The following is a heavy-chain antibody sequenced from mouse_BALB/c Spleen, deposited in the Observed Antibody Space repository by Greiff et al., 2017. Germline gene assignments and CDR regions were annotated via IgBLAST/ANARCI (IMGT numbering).Heavy chain of an antibody. D-gene: IGHD2-3*01. CDR3: ARVDGYSFDY. CDR2: ISSGSSTI. J-gene: IGHJ2*01. Sequence: EVMLVESGGGLVQPGGSRKLSCAASGFTFSSFGMHWVRQAPEKGLEWVAYISSGSSTIYYADTVKGRFTISRDNPKNTLFLQMTSLRSEDTAMYYCARVDGYSFDYWGQGTTLTVSS. V-gene: IGHV5-17*02. CDR1: GFTFSSFG.